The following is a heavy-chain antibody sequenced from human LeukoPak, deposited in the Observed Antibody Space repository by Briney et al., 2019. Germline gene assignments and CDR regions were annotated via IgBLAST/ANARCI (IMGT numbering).Heavy chain of an antibody. Sequence: PGGSLRLSCAASGFTFSSYGMHWVRQAPGKGLEWVAVMSYDGSNKYYADSVKGRFTISRDNSKNTLYLQMNSLRAEDTAVYYCAKGPDYGDYWGQGTLVTVSS. CDR1: GFTFSSYG. J-gene: IGHJ4*02. V-gene: IGHV3-30*18. CDR3: AKGPDYGDY. CDR2: MSYDGSNK.